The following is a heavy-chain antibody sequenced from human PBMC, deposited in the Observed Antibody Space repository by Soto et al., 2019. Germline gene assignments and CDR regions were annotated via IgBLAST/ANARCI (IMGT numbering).Heavy chain of an antibody. CDR3: ARVSMRDYDFWSGSPVYYGMDV. CDR2: IIPIFGTA. V-gene: IGHV1-69*13. CDR1: GGTFSSYA. Sequence: ASVKVSCKASGGTFSSYAISWVRQAPGQGLEWMGGIIPIFGTANYAQKFQGRVTITADESTSTAYMELSSLRSEDTAVYYCARVSMRDYDFWSGSPVYYGMDVWGQGTTVTVSS. D-gene: IGHD3-3*01. J-gene: IGHJ6*02.